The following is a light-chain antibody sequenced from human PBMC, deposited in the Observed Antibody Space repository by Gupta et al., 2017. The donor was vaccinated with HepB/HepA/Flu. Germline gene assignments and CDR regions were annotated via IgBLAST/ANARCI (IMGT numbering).Light chain of an antibody. CDR2: EVS. CDR3: SSYTTRNTLGV. CDR1: TSDVCGYKY. J-gene: IGLJ1*01. V-gene: IGLV2-14*01. Sequence: QSALPQPASVSGSPGQSITISCTGTTSDVCGYKYVSWYQQSPAKAPNLMIYEVSNRPSGVSNRFACYKSGNTAYRNIXGXQAEEEXDYYGSSYTTRNTLGVFGTGTKVTVL.